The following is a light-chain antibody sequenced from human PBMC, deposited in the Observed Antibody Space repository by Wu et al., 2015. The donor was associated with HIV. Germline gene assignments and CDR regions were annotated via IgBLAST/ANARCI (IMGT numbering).Light chain of an antibody. J-gene: IGKJ1*01. V-gene: IGKV3-11*01. CDR3: QQYGSSSWT. CDR1: VSLSTY. Sequence: EIVLTQSPATLSLSPGERATLSCRASVSLSTYLAWYQQKPGQAPRLLIYDASNRATGIPARFSGSGSGTDFTLTISSLEPEDFAVYYCQQYGSSSWTFGQGTKVEIK. CDR2: DAS.